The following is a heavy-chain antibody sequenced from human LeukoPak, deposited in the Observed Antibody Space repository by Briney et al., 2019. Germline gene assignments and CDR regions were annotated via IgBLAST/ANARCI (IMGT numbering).Heavy chain of an antibody. D-gene: IGHD3-3*01. CDR1: GFTFSSYW. Sequence: PGGSLRLSCAASGFTFSSYWMSWVRQAPGKGLEWVANIKQGGSEKYYVDSVKGRFTISRDNAKNSLYLQMNSLRAEDTAVYYCARGRVTISGVVIPLFDYWGQGTLVTVSS. CDR3: ARGRVTISGVVIPLFDY. J-gene: IGHJ4*02. V-gene: IGHV3-7*03. CDR2: IKQGGSEK.